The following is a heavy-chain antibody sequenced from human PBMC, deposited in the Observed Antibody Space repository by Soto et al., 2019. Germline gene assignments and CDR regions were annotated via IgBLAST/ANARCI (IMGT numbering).Heavy chain of an antibody. J-gene: IGHJ3*02. CDR1: GGTFSSYT. Sequence: QVQLVQSGAEVKKPGSSVKVSCKASGGTFSSYTISWVRQAPGQGLEWMGRIIPILGIAKYAQKFQGRVTITADKSTSTAYMELSSLRSEDTAVYYCARRMASLRHFDIWGQGTMVTVSS. V-gene: IGHV1-69*02. CDR3: ARRMASLRHFDI. CDR2: IIPILGIA. D-gene: IGHD2-15*01.